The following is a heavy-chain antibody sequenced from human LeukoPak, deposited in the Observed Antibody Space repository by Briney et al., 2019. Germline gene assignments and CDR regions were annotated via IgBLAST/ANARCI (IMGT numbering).Heavy chain of an antibody. CDR2: INHSGST. J-gene: IGHJ3*02. CDR1: GGSFSGYY. V-gene: IGHV4-34*01. CDR3: ARGRRLNAFDI. Sequence: PSETLSLTCAVYGGSFSGYYWSWIRQPPGKGLEWIGEINHSGSTNYNPSLKSRVTISVDTSKNQSSLKLSSVTAADTAVYYCARGRRLNAFDIWGQGTMVTVSS.